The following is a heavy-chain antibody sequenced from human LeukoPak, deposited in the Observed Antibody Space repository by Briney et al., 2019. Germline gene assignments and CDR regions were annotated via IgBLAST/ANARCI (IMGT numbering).Heavy chain of an antibody. CDR2: IKQDGSEK. V-gene: IGHV3-7*01. Sequence: QPGGSLRLSCAASGFTLSSYAMSWVRQAPGKGLEWVANIKQDGSEKYYVDSVKGRFTIPRDNAKNSLYLQMNSLRAEDTAVYYCVRDVGAVRGEVYFDYWGQGTLVTVSS. CDR3: VRDVGAVRGEVYFDY. D-gene: IGHD3-16*01. CDR1: GFTLSSYA. J-gene: IGHJ4*02.